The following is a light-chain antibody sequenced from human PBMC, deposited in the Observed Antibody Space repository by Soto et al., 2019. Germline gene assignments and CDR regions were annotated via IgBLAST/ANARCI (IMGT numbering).Light chain of an antibody. CDR2: DVV. CDR1: SSDVGGYNY. V-gene: IGLV2-14*03. J-gene: IGLJ2*01. CDR3: TSYTSTSTLEV. Sequence: QSALTQPASVSGSPGQSITISCTGTSSDVGGYNYVSWYQHHPGKAPKLMIFDVVYRPSGVSDRFSGSKSGNTASLTISGLXXXXXXXYYFTSYTSTSTLEVFGGGTKL.